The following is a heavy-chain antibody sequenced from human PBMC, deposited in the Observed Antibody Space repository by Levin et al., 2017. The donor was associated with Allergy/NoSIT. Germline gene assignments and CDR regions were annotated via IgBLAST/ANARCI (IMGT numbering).Heavy chain of an antibody. CDR1: GFTFSSYW. Sequence: AGGSLRLSCAASGFTFSSYWMSWVRQAPGKGLEWVANINQYGSEKYYVDSVEGRFTISRDNTKNSLYVQINSLRAEDTAVYYCARYGTSHHNTAMPLFDYWGRGTLVTVSS. CDR2: INQYGSEK. V-gene: IGHV3-7*01. D-gene: IGHD5-18*01. CDR3: ARYGTSHHNTAMPLFDY. J-gene: IGHJ4*02.